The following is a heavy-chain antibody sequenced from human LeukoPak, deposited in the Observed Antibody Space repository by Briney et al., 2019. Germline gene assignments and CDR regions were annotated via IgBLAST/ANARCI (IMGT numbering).Heavy chain of an antibody. CDR1: GFTFSSHT. V-gene: IGHV3-64*01. Sequence: GLSLRLSCAASGFTFSSHTMHWVRQAPGKGLEYVSGLSSNGGWTYYANSVKGRFTISRDNSKNTLYLQMGSLRAEDMAVYYCARDGGYDNSGYNYFDSWGQGTLVTVSS. CDR2: LSSNGGWT. J-gene: IGHJ4*02. D-gene: IGHD3-22*01. CDR3: ARDGGYDNSGYNYFDS.